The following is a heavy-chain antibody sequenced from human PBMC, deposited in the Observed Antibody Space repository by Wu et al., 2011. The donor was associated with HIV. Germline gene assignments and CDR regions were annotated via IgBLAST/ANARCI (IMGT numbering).Heavy chain of an antibody. D-gene: IGHD2-2*01. CDR2: IIPIFGTA. V-gene: IGHV1-69*05. CDR1: GGTFSSYA. CDR3: ARGNPGECSSTSCLPQTYYYYGMDV. J-gene: IGHJ6*02. Sequence: QVQLVQSGAEVKKPGSSVKVSCKASGGTFSSYAISWVRQAPGQGLEWMGGIIPIFGTANYAQKFQGRVTITTDESTSTAYMELSSLRSEDTAVYYCARGNPGECSSTSCLPQTYYYYGMDVWGQGTTVTVSS.